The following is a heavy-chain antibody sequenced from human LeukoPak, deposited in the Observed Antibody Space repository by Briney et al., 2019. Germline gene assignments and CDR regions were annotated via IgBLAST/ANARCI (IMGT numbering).Heavy chain of an antibody. CDR2: ISGSGGST. Sequence: PGGSLRPSCAASGFTFSSYAMSWVRQAPGKGLEWVSAISGSGGSTYYADSVKGRFTISRDNSKNTLYLQMNSLRAEDTAVYYCANPGYSSTSSYYYGMDVWGQGTTVTVSS. CDR1: GFTFSSYA. CDR3: ANPGYSSTSSYYYGMDV. D-gene: IGHD2-2*01. J-gene: IGHJ6*02. V-gene: IGHV3-23*01.